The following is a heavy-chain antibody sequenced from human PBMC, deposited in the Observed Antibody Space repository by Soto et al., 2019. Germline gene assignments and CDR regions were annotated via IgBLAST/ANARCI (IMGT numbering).Heavy chain of an antibody. J-gene: IGHJ3*02. CDR3: ARVEFDSGIGAGAFDI. V-gene: IGHV1-69*01. CDR1: GGTFSSYA. CDR2: IIPIFGTA. Sequence: QVQLVQSGAEVKKPGSSVKVSCKASGGTFSSYAISWVRQAPGQGLEWMGGIIPIFGTANYAQKFQGRVTITADATTSKAYMELSSLRSEDTAVYYCARVEFDSGIGAGAFDIWGQGTMVTVSS. D-gene: IGHD1-26*01.